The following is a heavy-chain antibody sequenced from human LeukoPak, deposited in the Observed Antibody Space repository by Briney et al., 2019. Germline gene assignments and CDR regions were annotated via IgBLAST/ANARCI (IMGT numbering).Heavy chain of an antibody. Sequence: GGSLRLSCAASGFTFSNAWMSWVRQAPGKGLEWVSAISGSGGSTYYADSVKGRFTISRDNSKNTLYLQMNSLRAEDTAVYYCAKRKAAGIDYWGQGTLVTVSS. CDR2: ISGSGGST. J-gene: IGHJ4*02. CDR1: GFTFSNAW. D-gene: IGHD6-13*01. V-gene: IGHV3-23*01. CDR3: AKRKAAGIDY.